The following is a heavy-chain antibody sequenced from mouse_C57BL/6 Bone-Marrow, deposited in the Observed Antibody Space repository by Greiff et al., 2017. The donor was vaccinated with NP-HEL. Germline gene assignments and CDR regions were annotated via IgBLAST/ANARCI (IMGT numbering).Heavy chain of an antibody. J-gene: IGHJ3*01. V-gene: IGHV1-64*01. D-gene: IGHD2-12*01. CDR1: GYTFTSYW. CDR3: AKYDVFAY. Sequence: QVHVKQPGAELVKPGASVKLSCKASGYTFTSYWMHWVKQRPGQGLEWIGMIHPNSGSTNYNEKFKSKATLTVDKSSSTAYMQLSSLTSEDSAVYYCAKYDVFAYWGQGTLVTVSA. CDR2: IHPNSGST.